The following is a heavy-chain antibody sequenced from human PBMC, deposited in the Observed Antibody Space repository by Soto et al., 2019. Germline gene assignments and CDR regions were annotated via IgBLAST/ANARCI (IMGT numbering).Heavy chain of an antibody. CDR3: ARGAYLNWFDP. Sequence: EVQLVESGGGLVQPGGSLRLSCAASGFTLSSYSMNWVRQAPGKGLEWVSYISSSSSTIYYADSVKGRFTISRDNAKNSLYLQMNSLRTEDTAVYYCARGAYLNWFDPWGQGTLVTVSS. J-gene: IGHJ5*02. V-gene: IGHV3-48*01. CDR2: ISSSSSTI. CDR1: GFTLSSYS.